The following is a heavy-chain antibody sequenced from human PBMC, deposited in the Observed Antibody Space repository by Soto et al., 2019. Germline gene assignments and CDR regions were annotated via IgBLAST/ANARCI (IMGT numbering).Heavy chain of an antibody. V-gene: IGHV1-18*01. D-gene: IGHD6-13*01. J-gene: IGHJ3*01. CDR3: ARDAWVLLAAAGTWDAFDL. Sequence: VKVACKEXWDTMTSYGISVLRQAPGQWREWMGWISAYNGNTNYAQKLQVRVTMTTDTSTSTAYMELRSLRSDDTAVYYCARDAWVLLAAAGTWDAFDLWGQGTMVPVSS. CDR2: ISAYNGNT. CDR1: WDTMTSYG.